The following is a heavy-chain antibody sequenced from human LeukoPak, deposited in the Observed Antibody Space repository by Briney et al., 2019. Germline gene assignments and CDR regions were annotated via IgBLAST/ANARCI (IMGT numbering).Heavy chain of an antibody. V-gene: IGHV4-59*08. CDR2: IYYSGST. CDR1: GGSISSYY. CDR3: ARHIAAAGIPYWYFDL. Sequence: SETLSLTCTVSGGSISSYYWSWIRQPPGKGLEWIGYIYYSGSTNYNPSLKSRVTISVDTSKNQFSLKLSSVTAADTAVYYCARHIAAAGIPYWYFDLWGRGTLVTVSS. J-gene: IGHJ2*01. D-gene: IGHD6-13*01.